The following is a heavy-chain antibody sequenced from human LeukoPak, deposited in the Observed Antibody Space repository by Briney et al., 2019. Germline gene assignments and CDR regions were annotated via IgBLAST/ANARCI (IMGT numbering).Heavy chain of an antibody. CDR2: LYHTGSA. J-gene: IGHJ4*02. D-gene: IGHD5-24*01. CDR3: ARLWSGYNFDY. CDR1: GYPISSGFY. V-gene: IGHV4-38-2*01. Sequence: PSETLSLTCGVSGYPISSGFYWGWIRQPPGKGLQWIGSLYHTGSAEYNPSLKSRLTMSMDKSKNQFSLKLNSVTAADTAVYYCARLWSGYNFDYWGQGTLVTVSS.